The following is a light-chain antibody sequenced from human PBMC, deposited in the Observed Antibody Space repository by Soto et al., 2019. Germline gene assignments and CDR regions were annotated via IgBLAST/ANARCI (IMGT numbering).Light chain of an antibody. J-gene: IGLJ2*01. CDR3: SSSTNTNTLVI. CDR2: EGT. Sequence: QSALTQPASVSGSPGQSITISCTGTNSDIGRYKFVSWFQQHPGKAPKLMIFEGTIRPSGVSNRFSGSKSGNTASLTISGLQAEDEAIYFCSSSTNTNTLVIFGGGTKVTVL. V-gene: IGLV2-14*01. CDR1: NSDIGRYKF.